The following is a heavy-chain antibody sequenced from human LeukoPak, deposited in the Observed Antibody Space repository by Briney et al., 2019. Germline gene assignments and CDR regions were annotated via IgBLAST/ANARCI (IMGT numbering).Heavy chain of an antibody. CDR1: GGSLSGYY. J-gene: IGHJ4*02. CDR3: SRGRSYYYGSGCSLFEY. D-gene: IGHD3-10*01. Sequence: SEPLSLTCAVYGGSLSGYYWSWLRQPPGKGLEGIGEINHSGSTNFNPSLKRRVTISVDTSKNQFSPALSSATAAGTALFFCSRGRSYYYGSGCSLFEYWGQGTLVTVFS. CDR2: INHSGST. V-gene: IGHV4-34*01.